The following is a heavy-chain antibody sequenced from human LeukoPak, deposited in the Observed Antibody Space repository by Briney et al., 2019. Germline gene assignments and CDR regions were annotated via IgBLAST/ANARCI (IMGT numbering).Heavy chain of an antibody. CDR3: ARSEGGD. Sequence: GGSLRLSCAASGFTVSTNYMSWVRQAPGKGLEWVSGINSGGSTYYADSVKGRFTISRDNSKNTLHLQMNSLRAEDTAVYYCARSEGGDWGQGTLVTVSS. CDR1: GFTVSTNY. CDR2: INSGGST. J-gene: IGHJ4*02. V-gene: IGHV3-53*01. D-gene: IGHD3-16*01.